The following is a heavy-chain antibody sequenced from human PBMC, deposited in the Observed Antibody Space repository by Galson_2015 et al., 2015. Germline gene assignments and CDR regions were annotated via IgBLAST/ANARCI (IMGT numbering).Heavy chain of an antibody. J-gene: IGHJ4*03. CDR2: TRDKAKSYTT. CDR3: ARVNIGNYHFDY. V-gene: IGHV3-72*01. Sequence: SLRLSCAASGFTFTDHYMDWVRQAPGKGLEWVGRTRDKAKSYTTEYAASVKGRFTISRDDSKSSLYLQMNSLKTDDTAVYYCARVNIGNYHFDYWGQGTTVTVSS. D-gene: IGHD1-26*01. CDR1: GFTFTDHY.